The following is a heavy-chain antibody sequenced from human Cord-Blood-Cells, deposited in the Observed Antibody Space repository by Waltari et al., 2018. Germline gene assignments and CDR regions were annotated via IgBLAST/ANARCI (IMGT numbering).Heavy chain of an antibody. CDR1: GFTFSSYA. V-gene: IGHV3-30-3*01. CDR2: ISYDGSNK. D-gene: IGHD2-2*01. J-gene: IGHJ4*02. CDR3: ATDIVVVPAAMGDGDY. Sequence: QVQLVESGGGVVQPGRSLRLSCAASGFTFSSYAMHWVRQAPGKGLEWVAVISYDGSNKYYADAVKGRFTISRDNSKNTLYLQMNSLRAEDTAVYYCATDIVVVPAAMGDGDYWGQGTLVTVSS.